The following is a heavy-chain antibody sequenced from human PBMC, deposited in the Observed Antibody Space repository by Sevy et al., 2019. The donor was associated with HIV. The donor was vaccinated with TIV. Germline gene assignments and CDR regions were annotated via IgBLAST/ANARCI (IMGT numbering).Heavy chain of an antibody. CDR2: INHSGST. V-gene: IGHV4-34*01. CDR3: ARGLAAAGMGGGYYFDY. Sequence: SETLSLTCAVYGGSFSGYYWTWIRQPPGKGLEWIGEINHSGSTNYNPSLKSRVTISVDTSKNQFSLKLSSVTAADTAVYCCARGLAAAGMGGGYYFDYWGQGTLVTVSS. D-gene: IGHD6-13*01. J-gene: IGHJ4*02. CDR1: GGSFSGYY.